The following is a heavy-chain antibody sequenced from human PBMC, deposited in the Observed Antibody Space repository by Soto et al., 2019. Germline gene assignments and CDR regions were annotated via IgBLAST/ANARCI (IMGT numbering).Heavy chain of an antibody. CDR2: IYYSGST. Sequence: QLQLQESGPGLVKPSETLSLTCTVSGGSISSSSYYWGWIRQPPGKGLEWIGSIYYSGSTYYNPSLKSRVTISVDTSKNQFSLKLSSVTAADTAVYYCARHCWADMTSCYANWGQGTLVTVSS. V-gene: IGHV4-39*01. CDR3: ARHCWADMTSCYAN. J-gene: IGHJ4*02. D-gene: IGHD2-2*01. CDR1: GGSISSSSYY.